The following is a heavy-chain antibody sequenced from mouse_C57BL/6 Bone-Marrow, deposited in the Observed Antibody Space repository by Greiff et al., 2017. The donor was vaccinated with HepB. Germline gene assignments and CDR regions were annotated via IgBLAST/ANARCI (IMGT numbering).Heavy chain of an antibody. V-gene: IGHV1-62-2*01. D-gene: IGHD4-1*01. CDR2: FYPGSGSI. Sequence: QVHVKQSGAELVKPGASVKLSCKASGYTFTEYTIHWVKQRSGQGLEWIGWFYPGSGSIKYNEKFKDKATLTADKSSSTVYMELSRLTSEDSAVYFCARHEGTELGRVLFAYWGQGTLVTVSA. J-gene: IGHJ3*01. CDR3: ARHEGTELGRVLFAY. CDR1: GYTFTEYT.